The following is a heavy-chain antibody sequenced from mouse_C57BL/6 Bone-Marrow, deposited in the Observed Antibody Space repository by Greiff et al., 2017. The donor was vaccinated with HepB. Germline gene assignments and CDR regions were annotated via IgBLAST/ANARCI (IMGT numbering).Heavy chain of an antibody. CDR1: GYTFTDYN. J-gene: IGHJ1*03. V-gene: IGHV1-18*01. D-gene: IGHD1-1*01. CDR2: INPNNGGT. CDR3: ARAPLITTVVDWYFDV. Sequence: EVMLVESGPELVKPGASVKIPCKASGYTFTDYNMDWVKQSHGKSLEWIGDINPNNGGTIYNQKFKGKATLTVDKSSSTAYMELRSLTSEDTAVYYCARAPLITTVVDWYFDVWGTGTTVTVSS.